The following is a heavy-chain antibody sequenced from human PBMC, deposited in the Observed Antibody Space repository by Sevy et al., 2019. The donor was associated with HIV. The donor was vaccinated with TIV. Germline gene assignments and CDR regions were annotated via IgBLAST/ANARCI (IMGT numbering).Heavy chain of an antibody. CDR2: ITSSGGRT. Sequence: GGSLRLSCAASGFAFSNYYAMHWVRQAPGKGLEWVSTITSSGGRTYYADSVKGRFTISRDNSKNTLFLEMNSLRAEDTALYYCANSLDGGLLWFEESDQTWGQGTLVTVSS. CDR1: GFAFSNYYA. V-gene: IGHV3-23*01. CDR3: ANSLDGGLLWFEESDQT. J-gene: IGHJ5*02. D-gene: IGHD3-10*01.